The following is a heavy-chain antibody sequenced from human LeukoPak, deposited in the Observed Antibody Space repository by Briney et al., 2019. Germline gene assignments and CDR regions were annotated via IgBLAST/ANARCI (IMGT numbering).Heavy chain of an antibody. CDR2: IYYSGST. Sequence: SETLSLTCTVSGGSISSGGYYWSWLRQHPGKGLEWIGYIYYSGSTYYNPSLKSRVTISVDTSKNQFSLKLSSVTAADTAVYYCARAPWYYYDSSGYPHWFDPWGQGTLVTVSS. J-gene: IGHJ5*02. V-gene: IGHV4-31*03. CDR3: ARAPWYYYDSSGYPHWFDP. D-gene: IGHD3-22*01. CDR1: GGSISSGGYY.